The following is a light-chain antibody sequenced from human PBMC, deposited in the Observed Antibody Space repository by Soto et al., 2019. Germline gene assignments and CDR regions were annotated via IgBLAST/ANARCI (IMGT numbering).Light chain of an antibody. CDR1: SSNIGARNV. V-gene: IGLV1-40*01. CDR3: QSYDTSRSGYV. Sequence: QSALTQPPSVSGAPGQRVTISCTGSSSNIGARNVVHWYQQLPGTAPKLLIYGNNNRPSGVPDRFSGSTSGTSASLAITGLQAEDEADYYCQSYDTSRSGYVFGTGTKV. CDR2: GNN. J-gene: IGLJ1*01.